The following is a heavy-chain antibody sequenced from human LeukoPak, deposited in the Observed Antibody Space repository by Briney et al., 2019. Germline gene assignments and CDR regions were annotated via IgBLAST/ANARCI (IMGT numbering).Heavy chain of an antibody. CDR1: GSTFSSYS. D-gene: IGHD3-10*01. CDR3: ARDGMETVMVRDLSYYYGMDV. Sequence: PGGSLRLSCAASGSTFSSYSMNWVRQAPGKGLEWVSSISHRSGYIYYADSVKGRFTISRDNAKNSLYLQMNSLRAEDTAVYYCARDGMETVMVRDLSYYYGMDVWGQGTTVTVSS. CDR2: ISHRSGYI. J-gene: IGHJ6*02. V-gene: IGHV3-21*01.